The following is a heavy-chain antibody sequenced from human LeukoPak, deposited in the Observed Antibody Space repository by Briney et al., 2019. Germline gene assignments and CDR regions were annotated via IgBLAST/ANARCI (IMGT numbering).Heavy chain of an antibody. CDR2: LSDSGGST. CDR1: GFSFSNYD. V-gene: IGHV3-23*01. Sequence: SGGSLRLSCAASGFSFSNYDMTWVRQAPGKGLDWVSTLSDSGGSTYYADSVKGRFTISRDNSKNTLYLQMSSLRAEDTAIYFCAKRLYYGSGPLDIWGQGAKVSVPS. CDR3: AKRLYYGSGPLDI. D-gene: IGHD3-10*01. J-gene: IGHJ3*02.